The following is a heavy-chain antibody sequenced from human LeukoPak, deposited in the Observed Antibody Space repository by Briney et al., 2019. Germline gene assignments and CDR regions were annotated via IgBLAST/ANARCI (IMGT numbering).Heavy chain of an antibody. Sequence: PGGSLRLSCAASGFTFSSYTMNWVRQAPGKGLEWVSFISTSSSYIYYADSVKGRFTISRGNAKNSLYLQMNSLRAEDTAVYYCARVEESASFDPWGQGTLVTVSS. J-gene: IGHJ5*02. CDR1: GFTFSSYT. CDR2: ISTSSSYI. CDR3: ARVEESASFDP. V-gene: IGHV3-21*01. D-gene: IGHD3-3*01.